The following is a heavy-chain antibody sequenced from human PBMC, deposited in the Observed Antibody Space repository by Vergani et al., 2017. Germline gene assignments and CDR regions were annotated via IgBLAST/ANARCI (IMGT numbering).Heavy chain of an antibody. Sequence: QVQLQQWGAGLLKPSETLSLTCAVYGGSFSGYYWGWIRQPPGKGLEWIGSIYYSGSTYYNPSLKSQVTISVDTSKNPFSLMLSSVTAADTAVYYCSREYELELRGGWFDPWGQGTLVTVSS. V-gene: IGHV4-34*01. D-gene: IGHD1-7*01. J-gene: IGHJ5*02. CDR2: IYYSGST. CDR1: GGSFSGYY. CDR3: SREYELELRGGWFDP.